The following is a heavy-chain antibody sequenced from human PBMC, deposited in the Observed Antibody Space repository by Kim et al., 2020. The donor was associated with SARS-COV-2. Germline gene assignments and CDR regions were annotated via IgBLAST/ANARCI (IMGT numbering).Heavy chain of an antibody. CDR2: ISHSGRT. CDR3: ASFGSSSPFHY. CDR1: GDSFSGYF. V-gene: IGHV4-34*01. J-gene: IGHJ4*02. Sequence: SETLSLTCAVSGDSFSGYFWDWIRQSPGKGLEWIGEISHSGRTNYNPSLESRVISIDTSKNQFSLKLTSVTAADTAVYYCASFGSSSPFHYWGQGAWSPSPQ. D-gene: IGHD3-3*01.